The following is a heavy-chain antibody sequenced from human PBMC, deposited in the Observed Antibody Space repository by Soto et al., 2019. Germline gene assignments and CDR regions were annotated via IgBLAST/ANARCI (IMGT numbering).Heavy chain of an antibody. Sequence: GGSLRLSCAASGFTFSSYAMSWVRQAPGKGLEWVSAISGSGGSTYYADSVKGRFTISRDNSKNTLYLQMNSLRAEDTAVYYCARESAYNWNDPREARGNWFDPWGQGTLVTVSS. J-gene: IGHJ5*02. V-gene: IGHV3-23*01. D-gene: IGHD1-20*01. CDR1: GFTFSSYA. CDR2: ISGSGGST. CDR3: ARESAYNWNDPREARGNWFDP.